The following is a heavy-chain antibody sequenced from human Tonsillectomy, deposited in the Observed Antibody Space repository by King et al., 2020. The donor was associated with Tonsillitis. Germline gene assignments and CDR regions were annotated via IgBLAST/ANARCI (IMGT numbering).Heavy chain of an antibody. CDR3: GRGVGATVGGDNWFDP. V-gene: IGHV5-10-1*01. Sequence: VQLVESGAEVKKPGESLRISCKGSGYSFTSYWISWVRQVPGKGLEWMGRIDPSDSYTNYSPSFQGHVTFSADKSISTAYLQWGSLKASDTAMYYCGRGVGATVGGDNWFDPWGQGTLVTVSS. CDR2: IDPSDSYT. J-gene: IGHJ5*02. CDR1: GYSFTSYW. D-gene: IGHD1-26*01.